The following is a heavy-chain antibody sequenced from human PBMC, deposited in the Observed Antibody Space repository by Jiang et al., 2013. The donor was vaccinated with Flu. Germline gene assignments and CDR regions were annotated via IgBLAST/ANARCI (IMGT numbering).Heavy chain of an antibody. CDR3: ARGGTLTTGYFDY. Sequence: GLVKPSETLSLTCTVSGYSISSGFYWVWIRQPPGKGLEWIGSIYHSGTTHYNPSLKSRVTISVDTPKNQFSLRLSSVTAADTAVYYCARGGTLTTGYFDYWGQGTLVTVSS. CDR1: GYSISSGFY. CDR2: IYHSGTT. D-gene: IGHD4-11*01. V-gene: IGHV4-38-2*02. J-gene: IGHJ4*02.